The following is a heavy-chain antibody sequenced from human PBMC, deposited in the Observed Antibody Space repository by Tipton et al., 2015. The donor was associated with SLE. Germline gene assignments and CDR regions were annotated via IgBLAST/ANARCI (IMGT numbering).Heavy chain of an antibody. V-gene: IGHV4-31*11. CDR3: ARYTPPYAFDI. Sequence: TLSLTCAVSEGPFDPGAYYWSWIRQHPGRGLEWIGNIDYRGTTYFNPSLKSRLTISLDTSKNQFFLKLSSVTAADTAVYYCARYTPPYAFDIWGQGTMVTVSS. J-gene: IGHJ3*02. CDR1: EGPFDPGAYY. CDR2: IDYRGTT. D-gene: IGHD1-1*01.